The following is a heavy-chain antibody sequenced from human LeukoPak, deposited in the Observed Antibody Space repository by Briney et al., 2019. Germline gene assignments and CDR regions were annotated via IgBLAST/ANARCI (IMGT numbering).Heavy chain of an antibody. V-gene: IGHV3-66*01. J-gene: IGHJ4*02. D-gene: IGHD2-2*02. CDR2: IRTT. Sequence: GGSLRLSCAASGFTFSNGWMSWVRQAPGKGLEWVGRIRTTDYAAPVKGRFTISRDGSTNTVYLHMNSLKTEDTAVYFGTSNLYCSTSSCYTLDNWGQGTLVAVSP. CDR3: TSNLYCSTSSCYTLDN. CDR1: GFTFSNGW.